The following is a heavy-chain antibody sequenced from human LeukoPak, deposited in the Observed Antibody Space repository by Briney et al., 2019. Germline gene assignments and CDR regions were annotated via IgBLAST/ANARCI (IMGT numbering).Heavy chain of an antibody. CDR3: ATSTEKADFDC. V-gene: IGHV4-39*01. CDR1: GGSINSSSSYY. Sequence: PSETLSLTCAVSGGSINSSSSYYWGWIRQPPGKGLEWIGSIYYSGSTYHNPSLKSRVTISVDTSKNQFSLKLSSVTAADTAVYYCATSTEKADFDCWGQGTLVTVSS. CDR2: IYYSGST. J-gene: IGHJ4*02. D-gene: IGHD6-25*01.